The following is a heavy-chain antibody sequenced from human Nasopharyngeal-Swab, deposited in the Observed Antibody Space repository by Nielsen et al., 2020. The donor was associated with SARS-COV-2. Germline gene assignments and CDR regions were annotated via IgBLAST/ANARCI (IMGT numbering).Heavy chain of an antibody. CDR3: ARGPGRNYDFWSGYYTPSSYYYYYMDV. J-gene: IGHJ6*03. CDR2: IYYSGST. D-gene: IGHD3-3*01. Sequence: WIRQPPGKGLEWIGYIYYSGSTNYNPSLKSRVTISVDTSKNQFSLKLSSVTAADTAVYYCARGPGRNYDFWSGYYTPSSYYYYYMDVWGKGTTVTVSS. V-gene: IGHV4-59*01.